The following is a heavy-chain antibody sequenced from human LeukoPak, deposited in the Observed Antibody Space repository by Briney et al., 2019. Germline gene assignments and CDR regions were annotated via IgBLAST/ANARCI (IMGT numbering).Heavy chain of an antibody. CDR2: INHSGST. V-gene: IGHV4-34*01. J-gene: IGHJ3*02. CDR3: ARPRGSPI. CDR1: GGSFSGYY. Sequence: SETLSLTCAVYGGSFSGYYWSWIRQPPGKGLEWIGEINHSGSTNYNPSLKSRVTISVDTSKNQFSLKLSSVTAADTAVYYCARPRGSPIWGRGTMVTVSS. D-gene: IGHD3-10*01.